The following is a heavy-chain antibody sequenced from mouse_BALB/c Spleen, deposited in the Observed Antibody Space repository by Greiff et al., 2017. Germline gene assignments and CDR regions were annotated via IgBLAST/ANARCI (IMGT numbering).Heavy chain of an antibody. J-gene: IGHJ3*01. CDR2: IDPANGNT. CDR3: ASSSGYVEKGFAY. V-gene: IGHV14-3*02. Sequence: LVESGAELVKPGASVKLSCTASGFNIKDTYMHWVKQRPEQGLEWIGRIDPANGNTKYDPKFQGKATITADTSSNTAYLQLSSLTSEDTAVYYCASSSGYVEKGFAYWGQGTLVTVSA. CDR1: GFNIKDTY. D-gene: IGHD3-1*01.